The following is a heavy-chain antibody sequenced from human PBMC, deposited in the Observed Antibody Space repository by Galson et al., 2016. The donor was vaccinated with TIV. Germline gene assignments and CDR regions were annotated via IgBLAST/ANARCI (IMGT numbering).Heavy chain of an antibody. D-gene: IGHD1-26*01. Sequence: SLRLSCAASGFTFSSYTMTWVRQAPGKGLEWVSSIRSSSSYKSYADSVKGRFTISRDNTKNSLYLQMNSLRAEDTAVYYCARDIVPYYGMDVWGQGTTVTVSS. CDR3: ARDIVPYYGMDV. CDR1: GFTFSSYT. J-gene: IGHJ6*02. CDR2: IRSSSSYK. V-gene: IGHV3-21*01.